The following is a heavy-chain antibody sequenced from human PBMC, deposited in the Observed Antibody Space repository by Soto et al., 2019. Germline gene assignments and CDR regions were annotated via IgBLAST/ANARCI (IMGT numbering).Heavy chain of an antibody. V-gene: IGHV3-15*01. CDR2: IRSNIDGATT. D-gene: IGHD3-16*01. Sequence: EVLLVESGGGLVKPGGSLRLSCAASGFAFKYARMTWVRQAPGKGLEWVGHIRSNIDGATTAYAAPVKGRFTISRDESKNTVDLQMNSLITEDTAVYYCTTDWGSGTHYARAFDVGGQGTMVTVSS. J-gene: IGHJ3*01. CDR3: TTDWGSGTHYARAFDV. CDR1: GFAFKYAR.